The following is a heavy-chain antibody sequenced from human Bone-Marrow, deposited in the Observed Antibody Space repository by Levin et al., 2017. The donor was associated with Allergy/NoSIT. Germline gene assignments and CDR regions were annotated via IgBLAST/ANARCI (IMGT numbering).Heavy chain of an antibody. CDR3: ARDPQDYDYIWVTYYYGLDA. J-gene: IGHJ6*02. CDR2: ISYDGSNI. CDR1: GFTFSSYG. V-gene: IGHV3-30*03. Sequence: GESLKISCAASGFTFSSYGMHWVRQAPGKGLEWVAVISYDGSNIYYADSVKGRFTISRDNSKNTLYLQMNSLRTEDTALYYCARDPQDYDYIWVTYYYGLDAWGQGTTVTVSS. D-gene: IGHD3-16*01.